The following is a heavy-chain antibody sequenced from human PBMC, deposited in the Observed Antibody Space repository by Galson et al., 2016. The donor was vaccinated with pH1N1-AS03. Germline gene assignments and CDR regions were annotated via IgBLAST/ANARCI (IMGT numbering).Heavy chain of an antibody. V-gene: IGHV1-69*13. D-gene: IGHD3-3*01. CDR1: GGSFNTYT. CDR2: ITPLFGAA. CDR3: ARGPSRFLDRYYYFGMDV. Sequence: SVKVSCKASGGSFNTYTITWVRQAPGQRFEWLGGITPLFGAANYAQKFQGRVTITADESTTTAYMVLSSLRSEDTAVYYCARGPSRFLDRYYYFGMDVWGQGTTVTVSS. J-gene: IGHJ6*02.